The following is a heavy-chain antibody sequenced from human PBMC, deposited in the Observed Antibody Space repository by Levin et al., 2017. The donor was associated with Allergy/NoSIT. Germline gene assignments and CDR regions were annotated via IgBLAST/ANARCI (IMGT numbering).Heavy chain of an antibody. V-gene: IGHV3-48*03. CDR3: ARGRVQLWLDPGLDY. D-gene: IGHD5-18*01. CDR2: ISSSGSTI. CDR1: GFTFSSYE. J-gene: IGHJ4*02. Sequence: GESLKISCAASGFTFSSYEMNWVRQAPGKGLEWVSYISSSGSTIYYADSVKGRFTISRDNAKNSLYLQMNSLRAEDTAVYYCARGRVQLWLDPGLDYWGQGTLVTVSS.